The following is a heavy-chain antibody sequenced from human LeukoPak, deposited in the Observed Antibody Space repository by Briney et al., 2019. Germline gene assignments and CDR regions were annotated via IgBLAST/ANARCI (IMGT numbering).Heavy chain of an antibody. J-gene: IGHJ5*02. CDR1: GGSFSGYY. D-gene: IGHD3-10*01. V-gene: IGHV4-34*01. CDR3: AGLRDYCGSGRDWFDP. CDR2: INHSGST. Sequence: PSETLSLTCAVYGGSFSGYYWSWIRQPPGKGLEWIGEINHSGSTNYNPSLKSRVTISVDTSKNQFSLKLSSVTAADTAVYYCAGLRDYCGSGRDWFDPWGQGTLVTVSS.